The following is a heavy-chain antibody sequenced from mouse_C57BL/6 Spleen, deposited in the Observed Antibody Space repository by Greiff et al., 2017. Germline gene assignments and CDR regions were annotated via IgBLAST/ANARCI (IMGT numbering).Heavy chain of an antibody. J-gene: IGHJ1*03. CDR3: ARRDGSSYHWYVDV. V-gene: IGHV5-6*02. D-gene: IGHD1-1*01. Sequence: EVKLMESGGDLVKPGGSLKLSCAASGFTFSSYGMSWVRQTPDKRLELVATISSGGSYTYYPDSVKGRFTISRDNAKNTLYLQMSSLKSEDTAMYYCARRDGSSYHWYVDVWGTGTTVTVSS. CDR1: GFTFSSYG. CDR2: ISSGGSYT.